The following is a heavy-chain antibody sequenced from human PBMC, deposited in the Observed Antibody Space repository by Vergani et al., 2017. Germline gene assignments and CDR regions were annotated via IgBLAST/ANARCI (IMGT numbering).Heavy chain of an antibody. D-gene: IGHD3-3*01. V-gene: IGHV3-66*04. CDR2: IYSGGST. Sequence: EVQLLESGGGLVQPGGSLRLSCAASGFTVSSNYMSWVRQAPGKGLEWVSVIYSGGSTYYADSVKGRFTISRDNSKNTLYLQMNSLRAEDTAVYYCAKPTIFGVAADAFDIWGQGTMVTVSS. CDR3: AKPTIFGVAADAFDI. CDR1: GFTVSSNY. J-gene: IGHJ3*02.